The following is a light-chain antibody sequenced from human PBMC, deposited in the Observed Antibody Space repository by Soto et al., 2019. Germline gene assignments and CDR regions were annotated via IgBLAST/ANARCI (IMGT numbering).Light chain of an antibody. J-gene: IGKJ1*01. CDR1: QSVSNA. Sequence: ILMTQSPATLSVSPGERATLSCRASQSVSNALAWYQQKPGQAPRLLIYDASTRATGNPARFSGSGSGTEFTLTISGLQSEDFAVYYCQQYNYWPPWTFGQGTKVEIK. CDR2: DAS. V-gene: IGKV3-15*01. CDR3: QQYNYWPPWT.